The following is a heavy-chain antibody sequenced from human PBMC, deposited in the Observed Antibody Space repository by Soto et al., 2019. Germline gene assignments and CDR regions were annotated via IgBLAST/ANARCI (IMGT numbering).Heavy chain of an antibody. CDR2: VILIFGTA. Sequence: QVQLVQSGAEVKKPGSSVKVSCKASGGTFSSYAISWVRQAPGQGLEWMGGVILIFGTANYAQKFQGRVTITADESTSTAYMELSSLRSEDTAVYYCACRVDGEIAAAGPHDGYYYYGMDVWGQGTTVTVSS. CDR1: GGTFSSYA. CDR3: ACRVDGEIAAAGPHDGYYYYGMDV. D-gene: IGHD6-13*01. V-gene: IGHV1-69*01. J-gene: IGHJ6*02.